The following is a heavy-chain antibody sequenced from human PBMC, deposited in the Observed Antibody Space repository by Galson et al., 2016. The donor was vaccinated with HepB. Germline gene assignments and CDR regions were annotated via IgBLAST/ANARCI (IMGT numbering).Heavy chain of an antibody. Sequence: SLRLSCAASGFSFRNYAMPWVRQAPGKGLEWVSVISSDGSDKYYADSVKGRFTISRDNSKNTLYLHMNSLRGEDTAVYFCARGPGNYNRGREHYYGMDVWGQGTTVTVS. CDR3: ARGPGNYNRGREHYYGMDV. J-gene: IGHJ6*02. CDR2: ISSDGSDK. V-gene: IGHV3-30*04. D-gene: IGHD3-10*01. CDR1: GFSFRNYA.